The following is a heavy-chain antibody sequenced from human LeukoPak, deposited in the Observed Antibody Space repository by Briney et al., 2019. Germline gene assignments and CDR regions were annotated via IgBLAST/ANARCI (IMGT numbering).Heavy chain of an antibody. J-gene: IGHJ5*02. CDR2: IWYDGSNK. V-gene: IGHV3-33*08. Sequence: GGSLRLSCAASGFTFSSYGMHWVRQAPGKGLEWVAVIWYDGSNKYYADSVKGRFTISRDNSKNTLYLQMNSLRAEDTAVYYCARDYALAGIAVAGTGEPVRFDPWGQGTLVTVSS. D-gene: IGHD6-19*01. CDR3: ARDYALAGIAVAGTGEPVRFDP. CDR1: GFTFSSYG.